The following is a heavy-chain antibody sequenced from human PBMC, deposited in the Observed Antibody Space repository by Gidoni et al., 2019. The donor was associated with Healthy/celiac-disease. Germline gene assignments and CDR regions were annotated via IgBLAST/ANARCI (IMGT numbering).Heavy chain of an antibody. CDR3: SRESAAAGTVDY. CDR1: GFTFSSYS. J-gene: IGHJ4*02. V-gene: IGHV3-21*01. D-gene: IGHD6-13*01. Sequence: EVQLVESGGGLVKPGGSLRLSCAASGFTFSSYSMNWVRQAPGKGLEWVSSISRSSSYIYYAESVKGRFTISRDNAKNSLYLQMNSLRAEDTAVYYCSRESAAAGTVDYWGQGTLVTVSA. CDR2: ISRSSSYI.